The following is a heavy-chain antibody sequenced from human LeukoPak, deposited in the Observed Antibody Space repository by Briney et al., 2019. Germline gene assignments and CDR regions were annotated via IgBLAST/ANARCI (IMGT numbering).Heavy chain of an antibody. CDR2: IKQDGSEK. Sequence: SGGSLRLSCAASGFTFTSYYMTWVRQAPGKGLEWVAKIKQDGSEKYYVDYVKGRFTISRDNAKNSLYLQMNSLRAEDTAVYYCARGGLRYFDYWGQGTLVTVSS. CDR3: ARGGLRYFDY. V-gene: IGHV3-7*01. J-gene: IGHJ4*02. D-gene: IGHD2-21*01. CDR1: GFTFTSYY.